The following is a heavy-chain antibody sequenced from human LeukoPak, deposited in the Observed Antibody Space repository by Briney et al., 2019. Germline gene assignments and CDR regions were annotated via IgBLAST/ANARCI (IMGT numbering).Heavy chain of an antibody. Sequence: SETLSLTCTVSGGSNSSGDYYWSWIRQPPGKGLEWIGYIYYSGSTYYNPSLKSRVTISVDTSKNQFSLKLSSVTAADTAVYYCARVFAAAGTDIPEYFQHWGQGTLVTVSS. D-gene: IGHD6-13*01. J-gene: IGHJ1*01. V-gene: IGHV4-30-4*01. CDR1: GGSNSSGDYY. CDR3: ARVFAAAGTDIPEYFQH. CDR2: IYYSGST.